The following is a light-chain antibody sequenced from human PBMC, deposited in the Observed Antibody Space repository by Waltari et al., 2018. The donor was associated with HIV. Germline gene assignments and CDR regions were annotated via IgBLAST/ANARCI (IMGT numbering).Light chain of an antibody. CDR1: SSDVGSFKY. J-gene: IGLJ3*02. CDR2: DVT. Sequence: QSALTQPPSASGSPGPSVTISCTRTSSDVGSFKYVSWYQQPPGNAPKLMIYDVTKWPSGVPDRFSGSKSGNTASLTVSGLQAEDEADYYCSSYGGGNTVLFGGGTRLTVL. CDR3: SSYGGGNTVL. V-gene: IGLV2-8*01.